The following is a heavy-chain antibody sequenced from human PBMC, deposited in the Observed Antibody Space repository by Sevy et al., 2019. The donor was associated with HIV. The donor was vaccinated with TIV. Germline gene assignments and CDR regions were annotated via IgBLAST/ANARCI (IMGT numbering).Heavy chain of an antibody. J-gene: IGHJ3*02. V-gene: IGHV4-59*13. D-gene: IGHD5-12*01. CDR3: ARVPHRVEDWGGAFDI. CDR1: GGSISSYY. Sequence: SETLSLTCTVSGGSISSYYWSWIRQPPGKGLEWIGYIYYSGSTNYNPSLKSRVTISVDTSKNQFSLKLNSVTAADTAVYYCARVPHRVEDWGGAFDIWGQGTMVTVSS. CDR2: IYYSGST.